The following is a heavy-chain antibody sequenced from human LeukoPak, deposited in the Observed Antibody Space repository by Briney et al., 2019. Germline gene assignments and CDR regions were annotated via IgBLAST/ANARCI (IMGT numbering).Heavy chain of an antibody. CDR2: INWDGGTT. CDR3: SRDRGRGYYSLDD. D-gene: IGHD5-18*01. J-gene: IGHJ4*02. CDR1: GFTFDEYG. Sequence: GRSQRLSWAAAGFTFDEYGMGWVRHPRGKGLEWVLVINWDGGTTEYVASVDGWFTTSRNTGNNSLYLRMNSQTVDATAMYHCSRDRGRGYYSLDDWGQGTLVTVSS. V-gene: IGHV3-20*01.